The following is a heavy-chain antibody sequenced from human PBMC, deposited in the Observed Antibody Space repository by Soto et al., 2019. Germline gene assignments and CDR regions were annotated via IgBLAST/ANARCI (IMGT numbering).Heavy chain of an antibody. CDR1: GGSISSGGYY. D-gene: IGHD5-12*01. CDR2: IYYSGST. Sequence: SETLSLTCTVSGGSISSGGYYWSWIRQHPGKGLEWIGYIYYSGSTYYNPSLKSRVTXSLDTSKNHFSMKLSSVTAADTAVYYCAKAPRGYSGSEYSLWGYFDYWGQGTLVTVYS. CDR3: AKAPRGYSGSEYSLWGYFDY. J-gene: IGHJ4*02. V-gene: IGHV4-31*03.